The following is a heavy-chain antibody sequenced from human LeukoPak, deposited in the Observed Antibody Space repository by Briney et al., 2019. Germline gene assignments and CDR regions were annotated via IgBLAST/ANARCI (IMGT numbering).Heavy chain of an antibody. Sequence: SVKVSCKASGYNLIAYYIHWVRQAPGQGLEWMGWLNPNSGVTNYAQKFQGRVTMTRDTSISTAYMELSSLRSDDTAVYYCARGNAMATIRVTDYWGQGTLVTVSS. CDR3: ARGNAMATIRVTDY. D-gene: IGHD5-24*01. CDR2: LNPNSGVT. J-gene: IGHJ4*02. V-gene: IGHV1-2*02. CDR1: GYNLIAYY.